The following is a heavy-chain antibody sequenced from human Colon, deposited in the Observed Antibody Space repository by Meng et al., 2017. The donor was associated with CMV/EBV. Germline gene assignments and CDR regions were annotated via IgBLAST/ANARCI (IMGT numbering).Heavy chain of an antibody. CDR3: AGDGLGGYCSGGSCYDWFDP. J-gene: IGHJ5*02. V-gene: IGHV1-2*02. CDR2: INPNSGGT. D-gene: IGHD2-15*01. CDR1: GYTFTGYY. Sequence: ASVKVSCKASGYTFTGYYMHWVRQAPGQGLEWMGWINPNSGGTNYAQKFQGRVTMTRDTSISTAYMELSRLRSDDTAVYYCAGDGLGGYCSGGSCYDWFDPWGQGTLVTVSS.